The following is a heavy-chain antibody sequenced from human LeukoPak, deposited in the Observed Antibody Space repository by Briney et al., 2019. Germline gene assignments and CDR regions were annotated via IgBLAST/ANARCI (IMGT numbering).Heavy chain of an antibody. Sequence: PSETLSLTCSVSGDSISTSSYYWGWIRQPPGKGLEWIGTIYYSGSTYYNPSLTSRVTISVDTSKNQFSLKLSSVTAADTAVYYCARVMTTVTSWGQGTLVTVSS. CDR1: GDSISTSSYY. D-gene: IGHD4-17*01. CDR3: ARVMTTVTS. V-gene: IGHV4-39*01. CDR2: IYYSGST. J-gene: IGHJ4*02.